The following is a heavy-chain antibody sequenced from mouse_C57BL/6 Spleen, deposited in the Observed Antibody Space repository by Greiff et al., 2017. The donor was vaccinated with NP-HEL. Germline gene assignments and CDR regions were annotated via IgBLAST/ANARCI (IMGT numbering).Heavy chain of an antibody. CDR2: IDPSDSYT. J-gene: IGHJ3*01. CDR3: ARSEYYGSSSWFAY. Sequence: VQLQQPGAELVMPGASVKLSCKASGYTFTSYWMHWVKQRPGQGLEWIGEIDPSDSYTNYNQKFKGKSTLTVDKSSSTAYMQLSSLTSEDSAVYYCARSEYYGSSSWFAYWGQGTLVTVSA. V-gene: IGHV1-69*01. CDR1: GYTFTSYW. D-gene: IGHD1-1*01.